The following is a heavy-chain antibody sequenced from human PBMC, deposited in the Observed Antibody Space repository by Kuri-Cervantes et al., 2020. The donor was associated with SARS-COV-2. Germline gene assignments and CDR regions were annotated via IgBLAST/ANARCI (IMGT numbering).Heavy chain of an antibody. CDR1: GFTFSSHA. CDR2: ISGSGGAT. D-gene: IGHD5-12*01. CDR3: AKPLGYSGYDPPDY. V-gene: IGHV3-23*01. J-gene: IGHJ4*02. Sequence: GGSLRLSCAASGFTFSSHAMIWVRQAPGKGLEWVSSISGSGGATYYADSAKGRFTISRDNSKNTLSLQMNSLRAEDTAVYYCAKPLGYSGYDPPDYWGQGTLVTDSS.